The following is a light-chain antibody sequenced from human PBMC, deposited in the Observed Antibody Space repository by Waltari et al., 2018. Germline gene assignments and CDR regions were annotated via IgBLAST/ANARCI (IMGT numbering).Light chain of an antibody. CDR2: EVS. V-gene: IGLV2-8*01. Sequence: QSALTQPPSASGSPGQSVTISCTGTSSDVGGYNFVSWYQHHPGKAPRLIIYEVSERPPGVPERFSGSKSGNTASLTVSGLQAEDEADYYCSSYVANNNPVFGGGTKLTVL. CDR1: SSDVGGYNF. CDR3: SSYVANNNPV. J-gene: IGLJ2*01.